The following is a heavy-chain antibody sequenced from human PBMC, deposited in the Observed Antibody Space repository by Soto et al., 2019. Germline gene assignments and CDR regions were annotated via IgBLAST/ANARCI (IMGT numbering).Heavy chain of an antibody. CDR3: ARLAPGVISTAFDI. D-gene: IGHD3-10*01. Sequence: ASVKVSCKASGYTFTSYGISWVRQAPGQGLEWMGWISAYNGNTNYAQKLQGRVTMTTDTSTSTAYMELRSLRSDDTAVYYCARLAPGVISTAFDIWGQGTMVTVSS. CDR2: ISAYNGNT. V-gene: IGHV1-18*01. J-gene: IGHJ3*02. CDR1: GYTFTSYG.